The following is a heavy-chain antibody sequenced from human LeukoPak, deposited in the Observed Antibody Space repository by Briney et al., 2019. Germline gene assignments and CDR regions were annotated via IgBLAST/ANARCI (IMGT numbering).Heavy chain of an antibody. CDR3: AKDLTQLYLAFDY. V-gene: IGHV3-43*02. J-gene: IGHJ4*02. Sequence: PGGSLRLSCAASGFTFDEYAIHWVRQAPGKGLEWVSLISEDGSRTYYADSVKGRFTISRDSSKNSLYLQMSSLGTEDTAFYYCAKDLTQLYLAFDYWGQGTLVTVSS. CDR2: ISEDGSRT. D-gene: IGHD5-18*01. CDR1: GFTFDEYA.